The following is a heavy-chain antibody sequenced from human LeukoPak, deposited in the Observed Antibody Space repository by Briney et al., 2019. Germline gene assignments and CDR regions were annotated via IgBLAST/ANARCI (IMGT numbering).Heavy chain of an antibody. Sequence: PSETLSLTCAVYGGSFSGYYWSWIRQPPGKALEWIGEINHSGNTNYNPSLKSRVTVSIDTSKNQFSLRLNSVTAADTAVYFCTSPWFDPWGQGTLVTVSS. V-gene: IGHV4-34*01. CDR2: INHSGNT. CDR3: TSPWFDP. CDR1: GGSFSGYY. J-gene: IGHJ5*02.